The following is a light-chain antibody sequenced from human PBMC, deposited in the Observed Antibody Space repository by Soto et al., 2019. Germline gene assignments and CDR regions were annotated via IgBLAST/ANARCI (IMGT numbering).Light chain of an antibody. V-gene: IGKV3-20*01. Sequence: EIVLTQSPGTLSLSPGEIATLSCRASQSVSSSYLAWYQQKPGQAPRPLIYGASSRAIGIPDRFSGSGSGTDFTLTISRLEPEDFAVYYCQEYGSSPWMFGQGTKVEIK. CDR2: GAS. J-gene: IGKJ1*01. CDR3: QEYGSSPWM. CDR1: QSVSSSY.